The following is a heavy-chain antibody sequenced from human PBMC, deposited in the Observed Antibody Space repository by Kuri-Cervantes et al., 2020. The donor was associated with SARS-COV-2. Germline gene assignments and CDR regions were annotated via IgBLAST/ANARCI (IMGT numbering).Heavy chain of an antibody. D-gene: IGHD3-9*01. CDR2: IYFSGST. CDR1: GGSISSNGHY. J-gene: IGHJ4*02. CDR3: GRQASDWHIDY. Sequence: SETLSLTCSVSGGSISSNGHYWGWVRQPPGKGLEWIGSIYFSGSTYYTPSLKSRVTISVDTSKNQFSLKLTSVTATDTAVYYCGRQASDWHIDYWGQGTLVTVSS. V-gene: IGHV4-39*01.